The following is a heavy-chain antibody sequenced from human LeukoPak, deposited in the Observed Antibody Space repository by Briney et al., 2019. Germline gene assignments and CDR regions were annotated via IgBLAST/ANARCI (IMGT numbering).Heavy chain of an antibody. D-gene: IGHD5-18*01. CDR3: ASGYSYDLFDY. CDR1: GGSISSGSYY. CDR2: IYYSGST. J-gene: IGHJ4*02. V-gene: IGHV4-61*01. Sequence: SETLSLTCTVSGGSISSGSYYWSWIRQPPGKGLEWIGYIYYSGSTNYNPSLKSRATISVDTSKNQFSLKLSSVTAADTAVFYCASGYSYDLFDYWGQGTLVTVSS.